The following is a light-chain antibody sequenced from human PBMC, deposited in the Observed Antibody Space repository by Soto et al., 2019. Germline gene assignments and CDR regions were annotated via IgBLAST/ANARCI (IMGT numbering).Light chain of an antibody. V-gene: IGKV3-15*01. CDR1: QSVSSD. Sequence: EIVMTQSPATLSVSPGERATLSCRASQSVSSDLAWYHQKPGQAPRLLIYSASTRATGIPARFSGSGSGTEFTLTINSLQSEDFAVYYCQQYNTWPRTFGQGTKVEIK. CDR3: QQYNTWPRT. CDR2: SAS. J-gene: IGKJ1*01.